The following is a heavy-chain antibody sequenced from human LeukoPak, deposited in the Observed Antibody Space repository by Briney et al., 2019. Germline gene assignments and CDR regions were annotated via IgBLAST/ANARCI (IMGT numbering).Heavy chain of an antibody. Sequence: PGMSLRLSCAASGFTFSSYGMHWVRQAPGKGLEWVAVISYDGSNKYYADSVKGRFTISRDNSKNTLYLQMNSLRAEDTAVYYCAKLTKENWFDPWGQGTLVTVSS. J-gene: IGHJ5*02. V-gene: IGHV3-30*18. CDR3: AKLTKENWFDP. CDR2: ISYDGSNK. CDR1: GFTFSSYG. D-gene: IGHD3-9*01.